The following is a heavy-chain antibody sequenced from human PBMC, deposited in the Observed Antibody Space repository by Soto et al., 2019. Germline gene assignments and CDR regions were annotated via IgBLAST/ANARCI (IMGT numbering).Heavy chain of an antibody. CDR2: ISYDGSNK. J-gene: IGHJ6*02. V-gene: IGHV3-30-3*01. D-gene: IGHD2-8*01. CDR3: RRGHSCTNGVCYHHYYGMAV. CDR1: GFTFSSYA. Sequence: GGSLRLSCAASGFTFSSYAMHWVRQAPGKGLEWVAVISYDGSNKYYADSVKGRFTISRDNSKNTLYLQMNSLRAEDTAVYYCRRGHSCTNGVCYHHYYGMAVWGQGTTVTVSS.